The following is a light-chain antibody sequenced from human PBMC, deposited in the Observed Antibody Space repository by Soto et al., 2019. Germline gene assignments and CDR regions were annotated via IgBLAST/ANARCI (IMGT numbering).Light chain of an antibody. V-gene: IGLV2-23*01. Sequence: QPVLTQPASVSGSPGQSITISCTGTSSDVGSYNLVSWYQQHPGKAPKVIICEGSKRPSGVSNRFSGSKSGNTASLTISGLQAEDEADYYCCSYAGSTTLYVFGTGTKVTVL. CDR3: CSYAGSTTLYV. CDR1: SSDVGSYNL. CDR2: EGS. J-gene: IGLJ1*01.